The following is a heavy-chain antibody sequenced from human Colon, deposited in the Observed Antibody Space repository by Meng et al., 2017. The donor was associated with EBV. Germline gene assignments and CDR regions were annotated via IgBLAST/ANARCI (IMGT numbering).Heavy chain of an antibody. V-gene: IGHV4-34*01. CDR3: ASSDCSGGTCYLDC. Sequence: GQRRQWGAGLLKPSATLSLTCTVDGGSFSDSYWTWIRQPPGKGLEWIGEINHVGSTTYNPSLKSRVTIPVDTSKNQFSLKLSSVTAADAAVYYCASSDCSGGTCYLDCWGQGTLVTVSS. CDR2: INHVGST. CDR1: GGSFSDSY. J-gene: IGHJ4*02. D-gene: IGHD2-15*01.